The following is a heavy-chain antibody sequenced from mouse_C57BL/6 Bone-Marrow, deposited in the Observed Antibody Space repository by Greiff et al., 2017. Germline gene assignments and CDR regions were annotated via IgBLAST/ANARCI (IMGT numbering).Heavy chain of an antibody. J-gene: IGHJ1*03. V-gene: IGHV1-15*01. Sequence: VQLQQSGAELVRPGASVTLSCKASGYTFTDYEMHWVKQTPVHGLEWIGAIDPETGGTAYNQKFKGKAILTADKSSSTAYMELRSLTSEDSAVYYCTRPYGGYFDVWGTGTPVTVSS. CDR1: GYTFTDYE. CDR3: TRPYGGYFDV. D-gene: IGHD1-1*02. CDR2: IDPETGGT.